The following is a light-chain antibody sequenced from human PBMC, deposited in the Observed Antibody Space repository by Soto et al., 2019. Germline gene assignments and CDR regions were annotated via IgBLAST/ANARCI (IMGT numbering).Light chain of an antibody. CDR1: QPVSSSS. V-gene: IGKV3-20*01. CDR3: QQYGSSPPT. J-gene: IGKJ1*01. CDR2: GAS. Sequence: EIVLTQSPGTLSLSPGERATLSCRASQPVSSSSLAWYQQKPGQAPRLLISGASSRATGIPDRFSGSGSGTGFTLTISRLEPEDFAFYYCQQYGSSPPTFGQGTKVEIK.